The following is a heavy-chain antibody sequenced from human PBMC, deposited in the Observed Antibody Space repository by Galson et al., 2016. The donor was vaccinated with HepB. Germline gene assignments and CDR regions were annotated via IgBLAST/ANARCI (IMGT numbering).Heavy chain of an antibody. CDR1: EFTFSDYA. J-gene: IGHJ4*02. CDR2: IAYDGSNK. V-gene: IGHV3-30-3*02. Sequence: SLRLSCAVFEFTFSDYAMHWVRQAPGKGLEWVAVIAYDGSNKFYADSVRGRFTISRDNSKNTLYLQMNSLRAEDTAVYYCAKSRYGTDFRVDYWGQGTLVTVSS. D-gene: IGHD4-17*01. CDR3: AKSRYGTDFRVDY.